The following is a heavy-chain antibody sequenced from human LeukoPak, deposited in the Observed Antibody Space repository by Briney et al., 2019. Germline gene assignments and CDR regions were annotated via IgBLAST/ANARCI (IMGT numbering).Heavy chain of an antibody. D-gene: IGHD1-26*01. Sequence: SETLSLTCTVSGGSISSYYWSWIRHPAGKGLEWIGRIYSGGSTNYNPSLKSRVTMSVDSSNNQFSLKLSSVTAADTAVFYCARENTGSYREFDYWGQGTLVTVSS. CDR3: ARENTGSYREFDY. CDR2: IYSGGST. CDR1: GGSISSYY. J-gene: IGHJ4*02. V-gene: IGHV4-4*07.